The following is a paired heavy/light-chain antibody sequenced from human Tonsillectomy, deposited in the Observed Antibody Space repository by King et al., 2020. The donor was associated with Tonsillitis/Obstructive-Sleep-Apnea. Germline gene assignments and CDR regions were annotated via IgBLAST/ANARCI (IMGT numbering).Light chain of an antibody. Sequence: AIRMTQSPSSLSASTGDRVTITCRASQGISSYLAWYQQKPGKAPKLLIYAASTLQSGVPSRFSGSGSGTDFTLTISCLQSEDFATYYCQQYYSYLYTFGQGTKLEIK. V-gene: IGKV1-8*01. CDR3: QQYYSYLYT. CDR2: AAS. CDR1: QGISSY. J-gene: IGKJ2*01.
Heavy chain of an antibody. CDR2: IYPGDSDT. Sequence: EVQLVQSGAEVKKPGESLKISCKGSGYSFTSYWIGWVRQMPGKGLEWMGIIYPGDSDTRYSPSFQGQVTISADKSISTAYLQWSSLKASDTAMYYCARHTRKGQWLGFDAFDIWGQGTMVTVSS. J-gene: IGHJ3*02. CDR3: ARHTRKGQWLGFDAFDI. D-gene: IGHD6-19*01. V-gene: IGHV5-51*01. CDR1: GYSFTSYW.